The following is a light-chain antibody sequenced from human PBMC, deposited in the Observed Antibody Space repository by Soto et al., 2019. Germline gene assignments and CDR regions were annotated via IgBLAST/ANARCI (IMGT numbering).Light chain of an antibody. J-gene: IGLJ2*01. CDR3: QSSDSRNHVV. CDR2: EDN. Sequence: NFMLAQPHSVSGSPGKTVTISCTGSSGTVVTNYVQWYQQRPGSAPTTVIYEDNQRPSGVPDRFSGSIDRSSNSASLTISGLKTEDEADYYCQSSDSRNHVVFGGGTKVTVL. V-gene: IGLV6-57*02. CDR1: SGTVVTNY.